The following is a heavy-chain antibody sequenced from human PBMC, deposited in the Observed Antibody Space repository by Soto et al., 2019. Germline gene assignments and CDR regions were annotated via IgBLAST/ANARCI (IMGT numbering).Heavy chain of an antibody. Sequence: SETLSLTCTVSGGSVSSGSYYWSWIRQPPGKGLEWIGYIYYSGITNYNPSLKSRVTISVDTSKNQFSLKLSSVTAADTAVYYCARAYSGYPYYYYYGMDVWGQGTTVTVSS. CDR3: ARAYSGYPYYYYYGMDV. V-gene: IGHV4-61*01. J-gene: IGHJ6*02. D-gene: IGHD3-22*01. CDR1: GGSVSSGSYY. CDR2: IYYSGIT.